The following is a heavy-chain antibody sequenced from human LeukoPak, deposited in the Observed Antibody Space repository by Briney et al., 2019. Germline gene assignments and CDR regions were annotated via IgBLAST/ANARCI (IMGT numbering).Heavy chain of an antibody. CDR2: ISGSGGST. V-gene: IGHV3-23*01. J-gene: IGHJ4*02. CDR1: GFTFSSYA. Sequence: GGSLRLSCAASGFTFSSYAMSWVRQAPGKGLEWVSAISGSGGSTYYADSVKGRFTISRDNSKNTLYLQMNSLRAEDTAVHYCAKSFSYDSLYYFDYWGQGTLVTVSS. D-gene: IGHD3-22*01. CDR3: AKSFSYDSLYYFDY.